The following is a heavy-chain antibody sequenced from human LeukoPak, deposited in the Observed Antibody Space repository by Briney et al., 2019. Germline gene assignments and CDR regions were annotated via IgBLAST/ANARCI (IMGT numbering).Heavy chain of an antibody. D-gene: IGHD6-13*01. J-gene: IGHJ6*04. CDR1: GFTFSTYT. CDR3: ARDTNSWCSDV. Sequence: PGGSLRLSCAASGFTFSTYTMNWVRQAPGKGLEWVASIGGTRNYVYYADSVKGRFTMSRDNAENSLYLQMNSLRAEDTAVYFCARDTNSWCSDVWGKGTTVTVSS. CDR2: IGGTRNYV. V-gene: IGHV3-21*01.